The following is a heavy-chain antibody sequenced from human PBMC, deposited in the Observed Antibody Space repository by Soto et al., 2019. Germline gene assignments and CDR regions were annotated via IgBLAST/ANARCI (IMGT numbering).Heavy chain of an antibody. CDR1: GFTFSSYA. J-gene: IGHJ4*02. D-gene: IGHD2-15*01. CDR2: ISGSGGST. CDR3: AKDLLGYCSCGSCNFDY. V-gene: IGHV3-23*01. Sequence: PGGSLRLSCAASGFTFSSYAMSWVRQAPGKGLEWVSAISGSGGSTYYADSVKGRFTISRDNSKNTLYLQMNSLRAEDTAVYYCAKDLLGYCSCGSCNFDYWGQGTLVTVSS.